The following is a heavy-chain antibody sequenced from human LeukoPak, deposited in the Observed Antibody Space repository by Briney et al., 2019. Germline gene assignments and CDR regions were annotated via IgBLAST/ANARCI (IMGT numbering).Heavy chain of an antibody. D-gene: IGHD4-17*01. CDR3: APGDYAFDY. Sequence: GGSLRLSCAASGFTFSSYWMSWVRQAPGKGLEWVAVISYDGSNKYYADSVKGRFTISRDNSKNTLYLQMNSLRAEDTAVYYCAPGDYAFDYWGQGTLVTVSS. V-gene: IGHV3-30-3*01. CDR1: GFTFSSYW. J-gene: IGHJ4*02. CDR2: ISYDGSNK.